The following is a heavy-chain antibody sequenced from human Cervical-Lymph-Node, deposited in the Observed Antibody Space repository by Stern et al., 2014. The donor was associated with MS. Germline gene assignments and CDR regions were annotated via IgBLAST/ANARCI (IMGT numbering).Heavy chain of an antibody. J-gene: IGHJ4*02. V-gene: IGHV5-51*03. CDR3: ASSPATPSGYDRFDY. Sequence: VQLVESGAEVKKPGESLKISCEASGYLFDDYWIGWVRQMSGRGLELVAIIFPRDSNTRYSPSVQGQVTISAAKSISTTYLPWSSLRASDPAMYYCASSPATPSGYDRFDYWGQGALVTVSS. D-gene: IGHD5-12*01. CDR1: GYLFDDYW. CDR2: IFPRDSNT.